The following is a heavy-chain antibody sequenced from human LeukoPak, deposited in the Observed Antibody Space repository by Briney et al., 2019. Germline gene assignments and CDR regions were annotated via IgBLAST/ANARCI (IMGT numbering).Heavy chain of an antibody. CDR1: GGSISSYY. V-gene: IGHV4-59*08. CDR2: SYYSGST. CDR3: ARQSIAARRAFDI. D-gene: IGHD6-6*01. Sequence: ASETLSLTCSVPGGSISSYYWSWIRQPPGKGLDSIGYSYYSGSTDYNPSLKSRVTISVDTSNQFSLMLTSVTAADTAVYYCARQSIAARRAFDIWGQGTMVTVSS. J-gene: IGHJ3*02.